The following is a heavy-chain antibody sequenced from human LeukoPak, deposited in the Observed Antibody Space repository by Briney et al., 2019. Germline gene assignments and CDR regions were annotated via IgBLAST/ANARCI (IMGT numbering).Heavy chain of an antibody. CDR3: ARMGLALWYFDL. J-gene: IGHJ2*01. Sequence: SVKVSCKASGGTFSSYAISWVRQAPGQGLEWMGGIIPIFGTANYAQKLQGRVTMTTDTSTSTARMELRSLRSDDTAVYYCARMGLALWYFDLWGRGTLVTVSS. V-gene: IGHV1-69*05. CDR1: GGTFSSYA. CDR2: IIPIFGTA.